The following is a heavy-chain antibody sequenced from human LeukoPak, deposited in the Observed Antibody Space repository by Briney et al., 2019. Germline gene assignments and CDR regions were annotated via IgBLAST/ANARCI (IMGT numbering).Heavy chain of an antibody. D-gene: IGHD3-10*01. Sequence: PGGSLRLSCTASGFTFSSYSMNWVRQAPGKGLEWVSYISSSTSTIYYTDSVKGRFTISRDNAKNSLYLQMDSLRAEDTVVYYCAKDRGGFTHYFDFWGQGILVTVSS. J-gene: IGHJ4*02. CDR1: GFTFSSYS. CDR3: AKDRGGFTHYFDF. CDR2: ISSSTSTI. V-gene: IGHV3-48*01.